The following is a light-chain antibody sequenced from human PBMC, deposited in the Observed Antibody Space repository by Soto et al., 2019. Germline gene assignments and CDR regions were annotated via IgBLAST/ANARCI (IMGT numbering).Light chain of an antibody. J-gene: IGKJ1*01. CDR3: QRYNDK. Sequence: IQMTQSPSTLCASVGDRVTITCRAGRYTNDWLAWYQQKAGRAPKPLIYGASTLARGVPSRFSGSGSGTELTLTISSLQPDDSATYFCQRYNDKFGQGTKVDI. CDR1: RYTNDW. CDR2: GAS. V-gene: IGKV1-5*01.